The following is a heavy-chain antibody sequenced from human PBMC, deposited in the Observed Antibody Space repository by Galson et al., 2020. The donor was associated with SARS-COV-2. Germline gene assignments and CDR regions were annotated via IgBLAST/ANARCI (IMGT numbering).Heavy chain of an antibody. V-gene: IGHV1-8*01. CDR1: GYTFTRYY. D-gene: IGHD3-22*01. CDR3: ARGHVSPIMVVVVMTGETYYFDY. J-gene: IGHJ4*02. Sequence: SVPVSFHPSGYTFTRYYLPWVQQATAQGLEWMGWMNPPRGNPHHPPQLQGRIPLTKIPSLGTAYMELSSLRSEDTAVYYCARGHVSPIMVVVVMTGETYYFDYWGQGTLVTVSS. CDR2: MNPPRGNP.